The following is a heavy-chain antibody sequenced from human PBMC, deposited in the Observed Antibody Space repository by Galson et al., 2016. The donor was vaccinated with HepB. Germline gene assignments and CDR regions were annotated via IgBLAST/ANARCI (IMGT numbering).Heavy chain of an antibody. CDR3: ARSYYADYQLFNY. D-gene: IGHD4-17*01. Sequence: TLSLTCTVSGDSITSGAYYWSWIRQHPGKGLEYIGYIYYSGSTYYNPSLESRITIPVDTSKNQFSLKLSSVTAADTAVYYCARSYYADYQLFNYWGQGTLVTVSS. J-gene: IGHJ4*02. V-gene: IGHV4-31*03. CDR1: GDSITSGAYY. CDR2: IYYSGST.